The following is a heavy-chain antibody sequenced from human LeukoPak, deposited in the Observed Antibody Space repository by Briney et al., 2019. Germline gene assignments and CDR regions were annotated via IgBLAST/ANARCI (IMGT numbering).Heavy chain of an antibody. CDR3: ARGPNWGLDY. CDR2: INPDSGGT. Sequence: GASVTVSCKAFGYTFTGYYIHWVRQAPGQGLEWMGWINPDSGGTIYVQKFQGRVTMTRDSPISTVYMELSRLSSDDTAVYYCARGPNWGLDYWGQGTLVTVSS. J-gene: IGHJ4*02. CDR1: GYTFTGYY. D-gene: IGHD7-27*01. V-gene: IGHV1-2*02.